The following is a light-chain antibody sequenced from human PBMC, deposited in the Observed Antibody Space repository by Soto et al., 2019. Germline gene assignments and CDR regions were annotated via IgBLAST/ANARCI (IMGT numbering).Light chain of an antibody. V-gene: IGLV4-69*01. CDR1: SGHSSYV. CDR2: LNSDGSH. J-gene: IGLJ2*01. Sequence: QAVVTQSPSASASLGASVKLTCTLSSGHSSYVIAWHQQQPEKGPRYLMKLNSDGSHSKGDGIPDRFSGSSSGAERYLTISSLQSEDEADYYCQTWGTGIQVVFGGGTKLTVL. CDR3: QTWGTGIQVV.